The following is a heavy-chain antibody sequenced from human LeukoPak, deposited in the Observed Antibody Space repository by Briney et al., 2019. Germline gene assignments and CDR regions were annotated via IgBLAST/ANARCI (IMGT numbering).Heavy chain of an antibody. CDR2: FDSEDGET. CDR1: GYTPTELS. CDR3: ATLSPRLGYGDYPPAPMDV. V-gene: IGHV1-24*01. Sequence: ASVKVSCKVSGYTPTELSMHWVRQAPGKGLEWMGGFDSEDGETIYAQKFQGRVTMTEDTSTDTAYMELSSLRSEDTAVYYCATLSPRLGYGDYPPAPMDVWGKGTTVTVSS. J-gene: IGHJ6*03. D-gene: IGHD4-17*01.